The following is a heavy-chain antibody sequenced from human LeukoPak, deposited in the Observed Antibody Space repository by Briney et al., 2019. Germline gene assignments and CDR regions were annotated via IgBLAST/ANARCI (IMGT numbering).Heavy chain of an antibody. CDR1: GFTFSSYA. J-gene: IGHJ5*01. CDR3: ARGGLGSWTFDS. D-gene: IGHD3-10*01. CDR2: ISGTGTTI. V-gene: IGHV3-48*03. Sequence: GRSLRLSCAASGFTFSSYAMHWVRQAPGKGLEWVSYISGTGTTIYYADSVNGRFTISRDNAKYSLHLQMDSMIADDTAVYSCARGGLGSWTFDSWGQGTLVTVSS.